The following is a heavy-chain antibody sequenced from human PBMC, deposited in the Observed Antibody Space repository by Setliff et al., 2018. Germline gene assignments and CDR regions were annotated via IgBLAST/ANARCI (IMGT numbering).Heavy chain of an antibody. CDR3: ARTHCTTTSCFYFHY. V-gene: IGHV4-30-4*01. Sequence: SETLSLTCAVYGDSFSDYYWSWIRHPPGKGLEYIGHISHGVSTSYRPSLKSRLSISADTSKHQFSLKLHSVTAADTAVYYCARTHCTTTSCFYFHYWGQGTVVTVSS. D-gene: IGHD2-2*01. CDR1: GDSFSDYY. CDR2: ISHGVST. J-gene: IGHJ4*02.